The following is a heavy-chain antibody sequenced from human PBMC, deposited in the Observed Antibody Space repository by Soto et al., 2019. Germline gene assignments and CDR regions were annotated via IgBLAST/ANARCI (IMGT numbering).Heavy chain of an antibody. CDR1: GGSISSGGYC. D-gene: IGHD5-12*01. CDR2: IYHSGST. Sequence: TLSLTCAVSGGSISSGGYCWSWIRQPPGKGLVWIGYIYHSGSTHYNPSLKSRVTISVDRSKNQFSLKLSSVTAADTAVYYCARGPMATIPYYFDYWGQGTLVTVSS. CDR3: ARGPMATIPYYFDY. J-gene: IGHJ4*02. V-gene: IGHV4-30-2*01.